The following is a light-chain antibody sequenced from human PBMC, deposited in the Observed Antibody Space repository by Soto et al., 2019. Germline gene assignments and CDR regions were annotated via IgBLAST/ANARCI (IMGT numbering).Light chain of an antibody. CDR1: SSDVGGYNY. V-gene: IGLV2-14*01. CDR2: DVS. Sequence: QSALTQPASVSGSPGQSITISCTGTSSDVGGYNYVSWYQQHPGKAPKLMIDDVSNRPSGVSNRFSGSKSGNTASLTISGLQAEDEADYYCSSYTSSSTYVFGTRTKLTVL. J-gene: IGLJ1*01. CDR3: SSYTSSSTYV.